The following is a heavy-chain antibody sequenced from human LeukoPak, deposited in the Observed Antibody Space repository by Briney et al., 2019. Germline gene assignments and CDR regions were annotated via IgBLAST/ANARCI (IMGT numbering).Heavy chain of an antibody. V-gene: IGHV3-7*01. CDR2: IGGDGNQK. CDR3: GRDIPGGSTHLDY. J-gene: IGHJ4*02. Sequence: GGSLRLSCAASGFTFSRYWMTWVRQAPGKGLEWVASIGGDGNQKNYEDSVRGRFTISRDNAENSLYLQMNILRVEDTAVYYCGRDIPGGSTHLDYWGQGTLVTVSA. D-gene: IGHD3-16*01. CDR1: GFTFSRYW.